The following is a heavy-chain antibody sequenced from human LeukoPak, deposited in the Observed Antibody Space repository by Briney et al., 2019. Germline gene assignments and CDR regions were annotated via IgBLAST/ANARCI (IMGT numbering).Heavy chain of an antibody. Sequence: GGSLRLSCAASGFTFSRNSMNWVRQAPGKGLEWVSSISSSSTYIYYADSGKGRFTISRDNAKNSLFLQMNSLRAEDTAVYYCARVIAARHFDYWGQGTLVTVSS. CDR2: ISSSSTYI. CDR1: GFTFSRNS. V-gene: IGHV3-21*01. J-gene: IGHJ4*02. D-gene: IGHD6-6*01. CDR3: ARVIAARHFDY.